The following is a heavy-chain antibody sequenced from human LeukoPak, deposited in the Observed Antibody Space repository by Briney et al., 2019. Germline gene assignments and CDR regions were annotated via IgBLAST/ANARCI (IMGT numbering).Heavy chain of an antibody. J-gene: IGHJ1*01. CDR3: ARGVFGELEKLMFQH. D-gene: IGHD3-10*02. Sequence: ASVKVSCKASGYTFNSYYIHWMRQAPGQGLEWMGIINPSGGSTRYPQKFQDRVTMTRDTSTSTVYMELSSLKSDDTAIYYCARGVFGELEKLMFQHWGQGTLVTVSS. CDR1: GYTFNSYY. CDR2: INPSGGST. V-gene: IGHV1-46*02.